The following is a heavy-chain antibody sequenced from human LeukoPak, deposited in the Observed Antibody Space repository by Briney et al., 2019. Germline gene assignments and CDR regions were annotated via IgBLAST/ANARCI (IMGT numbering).Heavy chain of an antibody. CDR2: ISADNADA. J-gene: IGHJ5*02. CDR3: ARDGYSSSWYVGNNWFDP. V-gene: IGHV1-18*01. D-gene: IGHD6-13*01. Sequence: ASVKVSCKASGYTFTTYRISWVRQAPEQGLEWMGWISADNADANYAQKLQGRVTMTTDTSTSTAYMEVRSLRSDDTAVYYCARDGYSSSWYVGNNWFDPWGQGTLVTVSS. CDR1: GYTFTTYR.